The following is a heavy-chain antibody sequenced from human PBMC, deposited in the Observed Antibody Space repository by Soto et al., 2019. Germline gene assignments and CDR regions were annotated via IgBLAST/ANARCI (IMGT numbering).Heavy chain of an antibody. V-gene: IGHV3-30*18. J-gene: IGHJ4*02. CDR1: GFTFSSYG. CDR3: AKAVGGWYPTCDY. CDR2: ISYDGSNK. D-gene: IGHD6-19*01. Sequence: QVQLVESGGGVVQPGRSLRLSCAASGFTFSSYGMHWVRQAPGKGLEWVAVISYDGSNKYYADSVKGRFTISRDNSKNTLYLQMNSLRAEGTAVYYCAKAVGGWYPTCDYWGQGTLVTVSS.